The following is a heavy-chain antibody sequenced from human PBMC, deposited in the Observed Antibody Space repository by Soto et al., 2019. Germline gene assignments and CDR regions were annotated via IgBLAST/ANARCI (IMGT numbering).Heavy chain of an antibody. CDR2: ISYDGSNK. J-gene: IGHJ4*02. D-gene: IGHD4-17*01. CDR1: GFTFSSYA. V-gene: IGHV3-30-3*01. Sequence: QVQLVESGGGVVQPGRSLRLSCAASGFTFSSYAMHWVRQAPGKGLEWVAVISYDGSNKYYADSVKGRFTISRDNSKNTLYLKMNSRRAEDTAVYYCARESDYGGNSGPPFDYWGQGTLVTVSS. CDR3: ARESDYGGNSGPPFDY.